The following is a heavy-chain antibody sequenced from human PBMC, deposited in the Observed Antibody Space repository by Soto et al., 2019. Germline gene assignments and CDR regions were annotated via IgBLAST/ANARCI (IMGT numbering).Heavy chain of an antibody. D-gene: IGHD6-6*01. CDR1: GFTFDDYA. Sequence: GGSLRLSCAASGFTFDDYAMHWVRQAPGKGLEWVSGISWNSGSIGYADSVKGRFTISRDNAKNSLYLQMNSLRAEDTALYYCAKTIAAWDDAFAIWGQGTMVTVSS. V-gene: IGHV3-9*01. J-gene: IGHJ3*02. CDR3: AKTIAAWDDAFAI. CDR2: ISWNSGSI.